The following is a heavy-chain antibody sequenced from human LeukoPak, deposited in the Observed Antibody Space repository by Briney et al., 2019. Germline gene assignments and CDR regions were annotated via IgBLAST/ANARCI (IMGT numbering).Heavy chain of an antibody. J-gene: IGHJ6*02. D-gene: IGHD4-11*01. CDR1: GYTFTSYY. V-gene: IGHV1-46*01. CDR2: INPSGGST. Sequence: ASVKVSCKASGYTFTSYYMHWVRQAPGQGLEWMGIINPSGGSTSYAQKFQGRVTMTRDTSTSTVYMELSSLRSEDTAVYYCARDLATVTTQRYYYYYGMDVWGQGTTVTVSS. CDR3: ARDLATVTTQRYYYYYGMDV.